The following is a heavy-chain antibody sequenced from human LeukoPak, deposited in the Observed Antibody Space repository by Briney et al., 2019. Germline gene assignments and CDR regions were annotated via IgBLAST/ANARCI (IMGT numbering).Heavy chain of an antibody. CDR2: INPNSGGT. J-gene: IGHJ5*02. CDR3: ALHSSSWTYNWFDP. Sequence: ASVKVSCKASGYTFTGYYMHWVRQAPGQGLEWMGRINPNSGGTNYAQKFQGRVTITADESTSTAYMELSSLRSEDTAVYYCALHSSSWTYNWFDPWGQGTLVTVSS. CDR1: GYTFTGYY. V-gene: IGHV1-2*06. D-gene: IGHD6-13*01.